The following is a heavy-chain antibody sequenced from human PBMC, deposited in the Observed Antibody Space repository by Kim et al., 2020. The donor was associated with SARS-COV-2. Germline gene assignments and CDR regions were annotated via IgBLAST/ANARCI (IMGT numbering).Heavy chain of an antibody. CDR3: ARDNIAVAGTGWYFDL. J-gene: IGHJ2*01. CDR1: GYTFTSYA. CDR2: INAGNGNT. D-gene: IGHD6-19*01. Sequence: ASVKVSCKASGYTFTSYAMHWVRQAPGQRLEWMGWINAGNGNTKYSQKFQGRVTITRDTSASTAYMALSSLRSEDTAVYYCARDNIAVAGTGWYFDLWGRGTLVTVSS. V-gene: IGHV1-3*01.